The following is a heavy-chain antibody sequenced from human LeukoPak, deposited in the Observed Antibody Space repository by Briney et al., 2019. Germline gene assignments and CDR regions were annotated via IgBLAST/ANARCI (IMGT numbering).Heavy chain of an antibody. J-gene: IGHJ4*02. CDR1: GGSFSGYY. V-gene: IGHV4-34*01. CDR3: ARHLSMTSQHPAVPFDY. CDR2: INHSGST. Sequence: PSETLFLTCAVYGGSFSGYYWSWIRQPPGKGLEWIGEINHSGSTNYNPSLKSRVTISVDTSKNQFSLKLSSVTAADTAVYYCARHLSMTSQHPAVPFDYWGQGTLVTVSS. D-gene: IGHD2-8*01.